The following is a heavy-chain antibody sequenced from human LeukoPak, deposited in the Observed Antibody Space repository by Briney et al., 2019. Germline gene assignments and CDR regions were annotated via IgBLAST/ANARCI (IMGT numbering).Heavy chain of an antibody. CDR1: GGSFSGYL. CDR2: INYNGELT. V-gene: IGHV4-34*01. Sequence: SETLSLTCAVPGGSFSGYLWNWLRQPPGKGLEWVGEINYNGELTNYNPSLKSRVTIPIDKSKNQFSLKLTSVTAADTAVYYCTRSGLTGMRKYPRADYYYYGMDAWGQGTAVTVSS. D-gene: IGHD1-14*01. CDR3: TRSGLTGMRKYPRADYYYYGMDA. J-gene: IGHJ6*02.